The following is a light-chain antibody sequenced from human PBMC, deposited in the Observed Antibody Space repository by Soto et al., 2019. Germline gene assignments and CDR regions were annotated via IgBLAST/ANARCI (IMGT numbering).Light chain of an antibody. CDR2: EVS. J-gene: IGLJ7*01. CDR1: SSDVGSYNY. V-gene: IGLV2-14*01. CDR3: SSLTASTTVL. Sequence: QSALTQPASVSGSPGQSITISCTGTSSDVGSYNYVSWYQQHPGRAPKVMIYEVSNRPSGVSNRFSGSKSGNTASLTISGLQAEDEADYYCSSLTASTTVLFGGGTQLTVL.